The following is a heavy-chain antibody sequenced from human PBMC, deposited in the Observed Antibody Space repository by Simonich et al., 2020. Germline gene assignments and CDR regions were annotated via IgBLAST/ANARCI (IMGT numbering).Heavy chain of an antibody. Sequence: QLQLQESGPGLVKPSETLSLTCTVSGGSISSSSYYWGWIRQPPGKGLEWIGSIYYSGSTYYHPSLKRRVTISVDTSKNQFSLKLSSVTAADTAVYYCARWAYSSSYFDYWGQGTLVTVSS. CDR2: IYYSGST. V-gene: IGHV4-39*01. CDR1: GGSISSSSYY. J-gene: IGHJ4*02. D-gene: IGHD6-6*01. CDR3: ARWAYSSSYFDY.